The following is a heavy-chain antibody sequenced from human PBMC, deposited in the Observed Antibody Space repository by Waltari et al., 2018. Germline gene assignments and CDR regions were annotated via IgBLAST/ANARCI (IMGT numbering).Heavy chain of an antibody. Sequence: QVQLQESGPGLVKPSQTLSLTCTVSGGSLSSGDYYWSWIRQHPGKGLEWIGYIYYSGSTYYNPSLKSRVTISVDTSKNQFSLKLSSVTAADTAVYYCARDLSGYDGIFDYWGQGTLVTVSS. CDR2: IYYSGST. J-gene: IGHJ4*02. CDR3: ARDLSGYDGIFDY. D-gene: IGHD5-12*01. CDR1: GGSLSSGDYY. V-gene: IGHV4-30-4*08.